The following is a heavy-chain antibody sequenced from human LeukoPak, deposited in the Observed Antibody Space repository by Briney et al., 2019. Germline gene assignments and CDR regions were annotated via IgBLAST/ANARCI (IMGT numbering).Heavy chain of an antibody. Sequence: GGSLRLSCAASGFTFSSYWMHWVRQAPGKGRVWVSRINSEGSSTNYADSVKGRFTISRDNAKNTLYLQMNSLRAEDTAVYYCARWRGGVYFDYWGQGTLVTVSS. CDR1: GFTFSSYW. V-gene: IGHV3-74*01. J-gene: IGHJ4*02. CDR3: ARWRGGVYFDY. CDR2: INSEGSST. D-gene: IGHD3-3*01.